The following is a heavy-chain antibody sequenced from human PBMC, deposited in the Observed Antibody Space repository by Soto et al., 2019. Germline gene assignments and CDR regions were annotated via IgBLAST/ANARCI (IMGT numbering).Heavy chain of an antibody. CDR2: MNPNSGNT. CDR1: GYTFTSYA. J-gene: IGHJ6*02. V-gene: IGHV1-8*02. Sequence: ASVKVSCKASGYTFTSYAMHWVRQATGQGLEWMGWMNPNSGNTGYAQKFQGWVTMTRDTSISTAYMELSRLRSDDTAVYYCARDLNRYYGMDVWGQGTTVTVSS. CDR3: ARDLNRYYGMDV. D-gene: IGHD3-9*01.